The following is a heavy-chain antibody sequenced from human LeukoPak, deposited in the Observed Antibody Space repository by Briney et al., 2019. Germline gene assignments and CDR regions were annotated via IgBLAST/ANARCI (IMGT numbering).Heavy chain of an antibody. CDR1: GGTFSSYA. V-gene: IGHV1-69*05. Sequence: GASVKVSCKASGGTFSSYAISWVRQAPGQGLEWMGRIIPIFGTANYAQKFQGRVTITTDESTSTAYMELSSLRSEDTAVCYCARGRITARPVGWFDPWGQGTLVTVSS. D-gene: IGHD6-6*01. J-gene: IGHJ5*02. CDR2: IIPIFGTA. CDR3: ARGRITARPVGWFDP.